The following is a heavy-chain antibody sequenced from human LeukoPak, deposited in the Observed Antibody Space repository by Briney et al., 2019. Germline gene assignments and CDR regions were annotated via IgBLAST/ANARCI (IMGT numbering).Heavy chain of an antibody. J-gene: IGHJ6*02. V-gene: IGHV3-30*02. Sequence: PGESLRLSCAASGFTFGSYGVHWVRQAPGKGLEWVAFIRHDGSDKYYADSVKGRFAISRDNSKNTLYLQMNSLRAEDTAVYYCARDFFDWLLSYYFYTVDVWGQGTTVTVSS. CDR1: GFTFGSYG. D-gene: IGHD3-9*01. CDR3: ARDFFDWLLSYYFYTVDV. CDR2: IRHDGSDK.